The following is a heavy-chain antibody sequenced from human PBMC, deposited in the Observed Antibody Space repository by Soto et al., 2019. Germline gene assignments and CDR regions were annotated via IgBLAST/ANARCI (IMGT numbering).Heavy chain of an antibody. Sequence: PSETLSLTCAVYGGSFSGYYWSWIRQPPGKGLGWIGRVYDSGSTNYNPSLKSRVTISVDTSKNQLSLKLSSVTAADTAVYYCARGTRGYSSSWYAVWGQGTTVTVSS. CDR1: GGSFSGYY. J-gene: IGHJ6*02. D-gene: IGHD6-13*01. CDR2: VYDSGST. CDR3: ARGTRGYSSSWYAV. V-gene: IGHV4-34*01.